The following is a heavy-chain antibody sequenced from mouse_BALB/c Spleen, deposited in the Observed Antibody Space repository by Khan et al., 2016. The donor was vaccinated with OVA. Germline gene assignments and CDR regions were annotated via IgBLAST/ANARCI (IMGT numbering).Heavy chain of an antibody. CDR2: IYPGNVNT. D-gene: IGHD2-10*02. CDR3: ARAGYGSFAY. J-gene: IGHJ3*01. V-gene: IGHV1S56*01. CDR1: GYTFTSYF. Sequence: QVRLQQPGPELVKPGASVRISCKASGYTFTSYFIHWVKQRPGQGLEWIGWIYPGNVNTEYNERFTGKATLTADKSSSTTYMQLSSLTSEDSAVYFCARAGYGSFAYWGQGTLVTVSA.